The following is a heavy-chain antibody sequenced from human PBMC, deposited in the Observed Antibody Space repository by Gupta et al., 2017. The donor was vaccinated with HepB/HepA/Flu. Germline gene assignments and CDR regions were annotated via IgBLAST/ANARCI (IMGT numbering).Heavy chain of an antibody. D-gene: IGHD3-3*01. CDR2: YSDSGYVI. J-gene: IGHJ3*02. CDR3: ARRNDFWCGYHNFDI. Sequence: QVQLADSGGGLVKPGGSLRLSCEASGFTFSDCPMPWIRQAPGAGLEWLSDYSDSGYVIQYADAVRGRFTISMDNDKNSLYRQLTSLRAEDTAVYYCARRNDFWCGYHNFDIWGQGTMVTVSS. V-gene: IGHV3-11*01. CDR1: GFTFSDCP.